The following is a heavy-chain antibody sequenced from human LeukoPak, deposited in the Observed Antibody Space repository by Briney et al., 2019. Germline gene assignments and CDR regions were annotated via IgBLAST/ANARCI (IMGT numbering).Heavy chain of an antibody. J-gene: IGHJ3*02. Sequence: ASVKVSCKASGYTFTSYAMHWVRQAPGQRLEWMGWINAGNGNTKYSQEFQGRVTITRDTSASTAYMELSSLRSEDMAVYYCAREYGLAAAFGAFDIWGQGTMVTVSS. V-gene: IGHV1-3*03. CDR1: GYTFTSYA. CDR3: AREYGLAAAFGAFDI. CDR2: INAGNGNT. D-gene: IGHD6-13*01.